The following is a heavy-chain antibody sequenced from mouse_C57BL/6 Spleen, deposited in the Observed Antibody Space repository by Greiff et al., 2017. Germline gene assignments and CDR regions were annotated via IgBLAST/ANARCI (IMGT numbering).Heavy chain of an antibody. CDR3: TRRTGSGGFAY. D-gene: IGHD4-1*01. CDR1: GSTFTDYE. J-gene: IGHJ3*01. Sequence: VQLQQSGAELVRPGASVTLSCKASGSTFTDYEMHWVKQTPVHGLEWIGAIDPETGGTAYNQKFKGKAILTADKSSSTAYMELRSLTAEDSAVYYCTRRTGSGGFAYWGQGTLVTVSA. CDR2: IDPETGGT. V-gene: IGHV1-15*01.